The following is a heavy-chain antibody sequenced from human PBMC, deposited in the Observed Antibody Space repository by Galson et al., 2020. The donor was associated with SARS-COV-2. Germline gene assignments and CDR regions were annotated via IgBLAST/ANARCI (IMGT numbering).Heavy chain of an antibody. CDR3: ARQNRILGNCYGPFDL. D-gene: IGHD1-26*01. V-gene: IGHV4-39*01. CDR1: GGSISSSSYY. Sequence: ASKTLSLTCTVSGGSISSSSYYWGWIRQPPGKGLEWIGSVYYGGTTYYKPSLKSRVTVSVDTSKNQFSLKLNSVTAADTAVYYCARQNRILGNCYGPFDLWGQGTMVTGS. J-gene: IGHJ3*01. CDR2: VYYGGTT.